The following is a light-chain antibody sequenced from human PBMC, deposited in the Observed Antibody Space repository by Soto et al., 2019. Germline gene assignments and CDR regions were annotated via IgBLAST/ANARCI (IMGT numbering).Light chain of an antibody. CDR3: SSYTSSSAWG. CDR2: EVS. CDR1: SSDVGAYNY. J-gene: IGLJ3*02. Sequence: QSALTQPASVSGSPGQSITISCTGTSSDVGAYNYVSWYQQHPGKAPKLLIYEVSNRPSGVSNRFSASKSGNTASLTISGLQAEDEADYYCSSYTSSSAWGFGGGTKLTVL. V-gene: IGLV2-14*01.